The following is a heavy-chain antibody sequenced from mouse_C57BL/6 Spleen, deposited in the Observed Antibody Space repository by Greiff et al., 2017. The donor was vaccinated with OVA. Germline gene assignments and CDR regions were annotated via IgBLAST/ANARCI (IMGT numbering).Heavy chain of an antibody. CDR3: ASYYDYDRAMDY. CDR1: GYSITSGYY. Sequence: VQLQQSGPGLVKPSQSLSLTCSVTGYSITSGYYWNWIRQFPGNKLEWMGYISYDGSNNYNPSLKNRISITRDTSKNQFFLKLNSVTTEDTATYYCASYYDYDRAMDYWGQGTSVTVSS. CDR2: ISYDGSN. V-gene: IGHV3-6*01. D-gene: IGHD2-4*01. J-gene: IGHJ4*01.